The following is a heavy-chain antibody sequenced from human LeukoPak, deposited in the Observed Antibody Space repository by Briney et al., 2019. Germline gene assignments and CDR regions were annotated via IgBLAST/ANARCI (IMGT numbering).Heavy chain of an antibody. CDR1: GFSFNSYT. D-gene: IGHD2/OR15-2a*01. CDR2: ISPVSSYT. Sequence: GGSPRLSCLASGFSFNSYTMNWVREAPGKGLEWVSTISPVSSYTWYAESVKGRFTISRDNPKNSLYLQMDSLRAEDTAVYYCVRDVSRRIGMDVWGQGTTVTVSS. V-gene: IGHV3-21*01. CDR3: VRDVSRRIGMDV. J-gene: IGHJ6*02.